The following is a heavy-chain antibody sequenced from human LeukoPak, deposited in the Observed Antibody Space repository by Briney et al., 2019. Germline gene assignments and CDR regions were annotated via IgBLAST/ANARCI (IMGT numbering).Heavy chain of an antibody. D-gene: IGHD3-22*01. CDR3: ARVVRVTMIVVGYFDL. Sequence: GGSLRLSCAASGFTFSSYAMHWVRQAPGKGLEWVAVISYDGSNKYYADSVKGRFTISRDNAKNSLYLQMNSLRAEDTAVYYCARVVRVTMIVVGYFDLWGRGTLVTVSS. CDR1: GFTFSSYA. J-gene: IGHJ2*01. V-gene: IGHV3-30*04. CDR2: ISYDGSNK.